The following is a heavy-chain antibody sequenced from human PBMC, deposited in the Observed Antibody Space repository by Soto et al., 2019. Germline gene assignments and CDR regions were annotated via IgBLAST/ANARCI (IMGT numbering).Heavy chain of an antibody. Sequence: GGSLRLSCAASGFTFSGSAMHWFRQAPGKGLEWVSSISSTSTFIYYADSVRGRFTISRDNAKNSLYLQMNSLRAEDTAAYYCTRVYGDYGTLSDYWGRGTLVTVSS. CDR2: ISSTSTFI. CDR3: TRVYGDYGTLSDY. CDR1: GFTFSGSA. V-gene: IGHV3-21*01. D-gene: IGHD4-17*01. J-gene: IGHJ4*02.